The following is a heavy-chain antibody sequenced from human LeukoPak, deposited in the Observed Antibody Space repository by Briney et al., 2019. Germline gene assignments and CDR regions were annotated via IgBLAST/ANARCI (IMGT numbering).Heavy chain of an antibody. CDR1: GFTFSSYW. D-gene: IGHD3-16*02. CDR2: INSDGSST. J-gene: IGHJ6*03. V-gene: IGHV3-74*01. Sequence: GGSLRLSCAASGFTFSSYWMHWVRQAPGKGLAWVSRINSDGSSTSYADSVKGRFTISRDNAKNTLYLQMNSLRAEDTAVYYCARDLSPYYYYMDVWGKGTTVTVSS. CDR3: ARDLSPYYYYMDV.